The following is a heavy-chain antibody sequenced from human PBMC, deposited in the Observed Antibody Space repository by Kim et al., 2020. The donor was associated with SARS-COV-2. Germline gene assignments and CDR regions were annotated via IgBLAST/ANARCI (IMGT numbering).Heavy chain of an antibody. V-gene: IGHV3-15*01. Sequence: GGSLRLSCAASGFTFSNAWMSWVRQAPGKGLEWVGRIKSKTDGGTTDYAAPVKGRFTISRDDSKNTLYLQMNSLKTEDTAVYYCTTEDYYYDSSGLGYYFDYWGQGTLVTVSS. CDR3: TTEDYYYDSSGLGYYFDY. J-gene: IGHJ4*02. CDR2: IKSKTDGGTT. CDR1: GFTFSNAW. D-gene: IGHD3-22*01.